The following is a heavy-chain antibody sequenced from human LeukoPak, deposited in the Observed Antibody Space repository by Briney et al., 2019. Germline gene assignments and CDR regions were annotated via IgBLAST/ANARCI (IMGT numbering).Heavy chain of an antibody. CDR1: GGSISSYY. Sequence: SETLSLTCTVSGGSISSYYWSWIRQPPGKGLEWIGYIYYSGSTNYNPSLKRRVTISVDTSKNQFSLKLSSVTAADTAVYYCARADGVALPEYFQHWGQGTLVTVSS. V-gene: IGHV4-59*01. J-gene: IGHJ1*01. CDR3: ARADGVALPEYFQH. D-gene: IGHD2-15*01. CDR2: IYYSGST.